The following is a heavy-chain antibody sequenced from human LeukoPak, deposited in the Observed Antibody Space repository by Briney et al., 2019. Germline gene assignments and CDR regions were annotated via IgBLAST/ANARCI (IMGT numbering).Heavy chain of an antibody. V-gene: IGHV3-74*01. Sequence: SGGTLRLSCAASGFIFSSLWMQWVRQVPGKGLQWVLRINADGRRTIYADSVKGRFAISRDNAKNTVSLQMNGLRVDDTAVYYCVGDRLIGGGSWSVPSLDSWGRGIQVTVSS. CDR1: GFIFSSLW. J-gene: IGHJ4*02. CDR3: VGDRLIGGGSWSVPSLDS. D-gene: IGHD1-14*01. CDR2: INADGRRT.